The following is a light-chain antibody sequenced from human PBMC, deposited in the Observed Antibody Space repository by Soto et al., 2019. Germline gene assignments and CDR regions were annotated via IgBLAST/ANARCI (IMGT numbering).Light chain of an antibody. J-gene: IGLJ2*01. CDR2: GNS. V-gene: IGLV1-40*01. Sequence: QSVLTQPPSVSGAPGQRVTISCTGSSSNIGAGYDVHWYQQLPGTAPKLIIYGNSNRPSGVPDRFSGSKSGTSASLAITGLQAADEADHYCQSYDSSRSGVVFGGGTKLTVL. CDR1: SSNIGAGYD. CDR3: QSYDSSRSGVV.